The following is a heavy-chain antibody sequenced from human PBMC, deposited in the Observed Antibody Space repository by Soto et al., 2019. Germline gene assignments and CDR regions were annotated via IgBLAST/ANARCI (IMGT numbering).Heavy chain of an antibody. CDR3: TRGDYYDSSGPFSDAFDI. J-gene: IGHJ3*02. CDR2: LKPDGSQK. V-gene: IGHV3-7*04. D-gene: IGHD3-22*01. Sequence: GSLRLSCAASGFSFNNYWMSWVRQAPGKGLEWVANLKPDGSQKWYVDSVKGRFAISRDNAKNSLFLQMNRLRAEDTAVYYCTRGDYYDSSGPFSDAFDIWGQGTMVTV. CDR1: GFSFNNYW.